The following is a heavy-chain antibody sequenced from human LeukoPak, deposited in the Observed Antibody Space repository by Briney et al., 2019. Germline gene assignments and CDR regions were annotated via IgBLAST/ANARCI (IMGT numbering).Heavy chain of an antibody. Sequence: ASVKVSCKASGYTFTSYDINWVRQATGQGLEWMGWMNPNSGNTGCAQKFQGRVTMTRNTSISTAYMELSSLRSEDTAVYYCARAAVAEADWFDPWGQGTLVTVSS. CDR1: GYTFTSYD. CDR2: MNPNSGNT. CDR3: ARAAVAEADWFDP. J-gene: IGHJ5*02. D-gene: IGHD6-19*01. V-gene: IGHV1-8*01.